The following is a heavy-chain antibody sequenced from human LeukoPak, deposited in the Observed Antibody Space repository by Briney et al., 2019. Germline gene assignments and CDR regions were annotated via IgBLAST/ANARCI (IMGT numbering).Heavy chain of an antibody. Sequence: SETLSLTCTVSGGSISSYYWSWIRQPPGKGPEWIGYIYYSGSTNYNPSLKSRVTISVDTSKNQFSLKLSSVTAADTAVYYCARDQVPAASWFDPWGQGTLVTVSS. CDR3: ARDQVPAASWFDP. CDR1: GGSISSYY. CDR2: IYYSGST. D-gene: IGHD2-2*01. J-gene: IGHJ5*02. V-gene: IGHV4-59*01.